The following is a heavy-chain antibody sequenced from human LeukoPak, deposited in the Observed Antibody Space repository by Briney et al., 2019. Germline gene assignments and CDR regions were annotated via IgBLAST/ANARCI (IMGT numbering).Heavy chain of an antibody. D-gene: IGHD1-26*01. CDR1: GGSISSGDYY. J-gene: IGHJ4*02. CDR2: MYHTGSF. Sequence: PSQTPSLTCTVSGGSISSGDYYWSWIRQPTGKGLEWIGFMYHTGSFHYNPSLKSRVTISVDTSKNQFSLNLRSVTAADTAVYFCGRESRIVGTTSVWYYFDYWGQGTLFTVSS. CDR3: GRESRIVGTTSVWYYFDY. V-gene: IGHV4-30-4*01.